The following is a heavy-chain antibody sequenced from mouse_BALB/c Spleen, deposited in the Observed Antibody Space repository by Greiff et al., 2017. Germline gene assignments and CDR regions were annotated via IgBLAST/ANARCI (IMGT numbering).Heavy chain of an antibody. CDR3: AREGDGSDY. CDR2: VNPNNGGT. J-gene: IGHJ2*01. Sequence: VHVKQSGPDLVQPGASVKISCMASGYSFIGYYMHWVKQSHGKSLEWIGRVNPNNGGTSYNQKFKGKAILTVDKSSSTAYMELRSLTSEDSAVYYCAREGDGSDYWGQGTTLTGAS. CDR1: GYSFIGYY. V-gene: IGHV1-26*01. D-gene: IGHD3-3*01.